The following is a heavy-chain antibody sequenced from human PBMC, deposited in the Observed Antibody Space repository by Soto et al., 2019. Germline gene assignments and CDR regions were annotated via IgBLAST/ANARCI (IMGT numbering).Heavy chain of an antibody. Sequence: EVQLLESGGGLVQPGGSLRLSCAASGFTFSIYAMSWVRQAPGKGLEWVSAISGSGDYTYYADSVKGRFAISRDNSKNTLYLQMNCLRAEDRAVYYCAKVLKAVAGTYDYWGQGTLVTVSS. V-gene: IGHV3-23*01. CDR3: AKVLKAVAGTYDY. D-gene: IGHD6-19*01. J-gene: IGHJ4*02. CDR1: GFTFSIYA. CDR2: ISGSGDYT.